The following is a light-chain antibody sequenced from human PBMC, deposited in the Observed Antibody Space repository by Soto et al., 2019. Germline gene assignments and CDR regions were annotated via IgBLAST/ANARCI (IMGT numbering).Light chain of an antibody. Sequence: TQSPSSLSASIGHRVTITCKASQSVGTYLAWYQQKPGQAPRLLIFDASKRATGIPARFSGSGSGTDFTLTISSLETEDLAVYYCQHRSNWPSWTFGAGTKVDIK. V-gene: IGKV3-11*01. CDR2: DAS. CDR3: QHRSNWPSWT. J-gene: IGKJ1*01. CDR1: QSVGTY.